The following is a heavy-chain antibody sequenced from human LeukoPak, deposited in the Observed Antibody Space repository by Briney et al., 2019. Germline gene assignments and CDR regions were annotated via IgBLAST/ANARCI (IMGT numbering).Heavy chain of an antibody. Sequence: SQTLSLTCVISGDSVSSKSATWNWFRQSPSRGLEWLGRTYYRSKWNNDYAVSVQSRIIITPDTSKNQFSLQLNSVTPEDTAVYYCQRDPRISLPFYFDYWAQGPLPTVPS. CDR2: TYYRSKWNN. CDR3: QRDPRISLPFYFDY. J-gene: IGHJ4*02. D-gene: IGHD1-14*01. CDR1: GDSVSSKSAT. V-gene: IGHV6-1*01.